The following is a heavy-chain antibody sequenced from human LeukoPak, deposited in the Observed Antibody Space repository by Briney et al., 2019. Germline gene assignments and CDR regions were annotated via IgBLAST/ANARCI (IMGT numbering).Heavy chain of an antibody. CDR2: IYYSGST. J-gene: IGHJ6*02. D-gene: IGHD3-22*01. Sequence: SETLSLTCTVSGGSISSSSYYWGWIRQPPGKGLEWIGSIYYSGSTYYNPSLKSRVTISVDTSKNQFSLKLSSVTAADTAVYYCARGFYYYDSSGYYHPAYYYYGMDVWGQGTTVTVSS. V-gene: IGHV4-39*07. CDR1: GGSISSSSYY. CDR3: ARGFYYYDSSGYYHPAYYYYGMDV.